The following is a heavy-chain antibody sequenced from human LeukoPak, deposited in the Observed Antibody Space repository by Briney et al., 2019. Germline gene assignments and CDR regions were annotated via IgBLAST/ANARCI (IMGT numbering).Heavy chain of an antibody. CDR1: GVSITSGDYF. CDR3: ARHVGQWLWYFDP. D-gene: IGHD6-19*01. CDR2: INYRGFT. V-gene: IGHV4-39*01. J-gene: IGHJ4*02. Sequence: SETLSLTCSVSGVSITSGDYFWGWMRQSPGKGLEWIGSINYRGFTHYNPSLNSRVTISVDTSKNQCSLKLSSVTAADTAVYYCARHVGQWLWYFDPWGQGTLVTVSS.